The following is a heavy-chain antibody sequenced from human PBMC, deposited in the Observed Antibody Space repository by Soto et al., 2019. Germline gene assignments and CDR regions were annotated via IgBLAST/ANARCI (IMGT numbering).Heavy chain of an antibody. CDR3: ASERYSSGLNYY. J-gene: IGHJ4*02. V-gene: IGHV3-48*02. Sequence: GGSLRLSCAASGFTFSTSGMCWVRQAPGKGLEWVSYISASSSTIYYADSVKGRFTISRDNAKNSLYLQMNSLRDEDTAVYYCASERYSSGLNYYWGQGTLVTVPQ. CDR1: GFTFSTSG. D-gene: IGHD6-19*01. CDR2: ISASSSTI.